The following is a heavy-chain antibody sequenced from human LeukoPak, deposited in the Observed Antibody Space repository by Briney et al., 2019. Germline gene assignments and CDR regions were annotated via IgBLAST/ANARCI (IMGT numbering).Heavy chain of an antibody. J-gene: IGHJ4*02. V-gene: IGHV3-48*01. CDR2: ISSSSSTI. CDR3: ARSGHHYDSIGYRNGY. CDR1: GFTFSSYS. Sequence: GGSLRLSCAASGFTFSSYSMNWVRQAPGKGLEWVSYISSSSSTIYYADSVKGRFTISRDNAKNSLYLQMNSLRAEDTAVYYCARSGHHYDSIGYRNGYWGQGTLVTVSS. D-gene: IGHD3-22*01.